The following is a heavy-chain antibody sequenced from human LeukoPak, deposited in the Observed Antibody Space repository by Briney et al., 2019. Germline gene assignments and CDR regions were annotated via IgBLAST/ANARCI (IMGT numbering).Heavy chain of an antibody. V-gene: IGHV4-4*02. CDR1: GGSISGSHW. D-gene: IGHD5-12*01. CDR3: AREFYTRRGNNKLFDY. Sequence: SETLSLTCAVSGGSISGSHWWSWVRQPPGKGLEWIGEIYHGGTTNYNPSLKSRVTISVDHSKKQFSLTLNSVTAADTAIYYCAREFYTRRGNNKLFDYWGQGTLVTVSS. J-gene: IGHJ4*02. CDR2: IYHGGTT.